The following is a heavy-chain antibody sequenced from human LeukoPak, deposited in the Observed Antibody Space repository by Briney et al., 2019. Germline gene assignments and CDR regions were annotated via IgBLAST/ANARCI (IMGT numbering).Heavy chain of an antibody. Sequence: GGSLRLSCAASGFAFSNYAMSWVRQVPGKGLDWVSAVSSAGTYYADSVKGRFAISRDNSKNTVYLQMNSLRAEDTAVYYCAREINWDGIFVSIDYWGQGSLVTVSS. J-gene: IGHJ4*02. D-gene: IGHD7-27*01. CDR1: GFAFSNYA. CDR3: AREINWDGIFVSIDY. CDR2: VSSAGT. V-gene: IGHV3-23*01.